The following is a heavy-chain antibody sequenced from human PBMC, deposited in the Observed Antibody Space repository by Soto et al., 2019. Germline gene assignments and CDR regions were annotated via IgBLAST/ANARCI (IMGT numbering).Heavy chain of an antibody. Sequence: EVQLLESGGGLVQPGGSLRLSCAASRFTFSSYAMCWVRQAPGKGLEWVSSISVSGGSTYYADSVKGRFTISRDNSKNTRDLQMNSLRAEDTAVYYCAKDGYSINRNKPLDYWGQGTLVTVSS. CDR1: RFTFSSYA. V-gene: IGHV3-23*01. CDR2: ISVSGGST. CDR3: AKDGYSINRNKPLDY. J-gene: IGHJ4*02. D-gene: IGHD1-26*01.